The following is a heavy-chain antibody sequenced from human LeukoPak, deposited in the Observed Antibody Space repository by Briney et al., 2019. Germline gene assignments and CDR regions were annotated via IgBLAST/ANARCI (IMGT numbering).Heavy chain of an antibody. J-gene: IGHJ4*02. CDR3: VKDGPLGSDF. V-gene: IGHV4-4*07. CDR2: IYASGNT. D-gene: IGHD2-15*01. CDR1: GASISTYY. Sequence: SETLSLTCTISGASISTYYWSWIRQPAGKGLEWIGRIYASGNTYKNPSLESRVTMSVDTSNNQFTLNLTSVTGEDTAMYYCVKDGPLGSDFWGQGTQVTVSS.